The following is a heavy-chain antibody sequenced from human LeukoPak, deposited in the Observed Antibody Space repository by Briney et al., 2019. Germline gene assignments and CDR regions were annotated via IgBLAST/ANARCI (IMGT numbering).Heavy chain of an antibody. CDR3: ARVTAGWSGSGSYYYDY. J-gene: IGHJ4*02. D-gene: IGHD3-10*01. CDR1: GFSFSSYS. Sequence: GGSLRLSCVASGFSFSSYSMTWVRQAPGKGLEWVSSITSSSTLIYYADSLKGRFTISRDNAKNSLYLQMNSLRAEDTAVYYCARVTAGWSGSGSYYYDYWGQGTLVTVSS. CDR2: ITSSSTLI. V-gene: IGHV3-21*01.